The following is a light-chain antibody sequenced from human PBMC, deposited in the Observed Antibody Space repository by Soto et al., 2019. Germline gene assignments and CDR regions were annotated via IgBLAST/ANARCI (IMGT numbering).Light chain of an antibody. CDR1: QSILYSSNNKNY. V-gene: IGKV4-1*01. Sequence: DIVMTQSPDSLAVSLGERATINCKSSQSILYSSNNKNYLAWYQQKPGHPPKLLIYWASTREFGVPDRFSGSGSGTDFTLTISSLQAEDVAVYYCQQFYSNPQTFGQGTKVDIK. CDR3: QQFYSNPQT. CDR2: WAS. J-gene: IGKJ1*01.